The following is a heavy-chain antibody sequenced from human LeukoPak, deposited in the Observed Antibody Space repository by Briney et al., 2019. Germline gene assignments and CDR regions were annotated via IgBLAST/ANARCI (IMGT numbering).Heavy chain of an antibody. CDR2: INPSGGST. CDR3: ARDGDGSYFGPTRQLGHLLTPHHAFDI. D-gene: IGHD1-26*01. Sequence: ASVKVSCKAPGYTFTSSFIHWVRQAPGRGLEWMGIINPSGGSTNFAQKFQDRATLTRDTSTSTVYMELSSLRSEDTAVYYCARDGDGSYFGPTRQLGHLLTPHHAFDIWGQGTMVTVSS. J-gene: IGHJ3*02. CDR1: GYTFTSSF. V-gene: IGHV1-46*01.